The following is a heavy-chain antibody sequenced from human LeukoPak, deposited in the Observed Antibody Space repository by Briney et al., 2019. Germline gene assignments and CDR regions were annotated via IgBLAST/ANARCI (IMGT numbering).Heavy chain of an antibody. J-gene: IGHJ4*02. CDR1: GFTFSSYG. D-gene: IGHD3-22*01. V-gene: IGHV3-30*18. CDR3: AKDLENYYDSSGYVDY. Sequence: GRSLRLSCAASGFTFSSYGMHWVRQAPGKGLEWVAAISDDGSNKYYADSVKGRFTISRDNSKNTVYLQMNSLRAEDTAVYYCAKDLENYYDSSGYVDYWGQGTLVTVSS. CDR2: ISDDGSNK.